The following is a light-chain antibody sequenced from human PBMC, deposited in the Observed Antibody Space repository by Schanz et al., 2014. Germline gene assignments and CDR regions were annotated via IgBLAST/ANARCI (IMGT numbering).Light chain of an antibody. Sequence: QSALTQPASVSGSPGQSITISCTGTSSDVGRYNFVSWYQQHPGKAPKLMIYDVSKRPSGVPDRFSGSKSGNTASLTISGLQAEDEADYSCSSYALSTTFVIFGGGTKLTVL. CDR3: SSYALSTTFVI. V-gene: IGLV2-23*02. CDR2: DVS. CDR1: SSDVGRYNF. J-gene: IGLJ2*01.